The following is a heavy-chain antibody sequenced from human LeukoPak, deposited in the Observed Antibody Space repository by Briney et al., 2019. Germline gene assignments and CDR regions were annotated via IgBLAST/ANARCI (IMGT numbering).Heavy chain of an antibody. D-gene: IGHD2-15*01. Sequence: SVKVSCKASGGTFSSYAISWVRQAPGQGHEWMGRIIPIFGTANYEQKFQGRVTITTDESTSTAYMELSSLRSEDTAVYYCARYGLRSSVAYWFDPWGQGTLVTVSS. CDR3: ARYGLRSSVAYWFDP. J-gene: IGHJ5*02. CDR2: IIPIFGTA. V-gene: IGHV1-69*05. CDR1: GGTFSSYA.